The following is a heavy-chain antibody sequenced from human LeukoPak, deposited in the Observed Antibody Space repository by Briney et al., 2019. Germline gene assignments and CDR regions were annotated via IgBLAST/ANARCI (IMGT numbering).Heavy chain of an antibody. V-gene: IGHV3-30-3*01. CDR3: ARGGGYSYGPFDY. CDR2: ISYDGSNK. D-gene: IGHD5-18*01. Sequence: GRSLRLSCAASGFTFSSYAMHWVRQAPGKGLEWVAVISYDGSNKYYADSVKGRFTISRDNSKNTLYLQMNSLRAEDTAVYYCARGGGYSYGPFDYWGQGTLVTVSS. CDR1: GFTFSSYA. J-gene: IGHJ4*02.